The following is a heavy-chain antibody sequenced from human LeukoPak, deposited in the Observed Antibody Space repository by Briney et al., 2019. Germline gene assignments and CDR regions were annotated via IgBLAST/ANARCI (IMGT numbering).Heavy chain of an antibody. Sequence: GGSLRLSCAASGFTFSTYEMNWVRQAPGKGLEWVSYISTSGSPIYYADSVKGRFTISRDNARNSLYLQMNSLRADDTAVYYCARDENYVHGTTDYWGQGTLVTVSS. D-gene: IGHD3-10*02. CDR1: GFTFSTYE. J-gene: IGHJ4*02. V-gene: IGHV3-48*03. CDR2: ISTSGSPI. CDR3: ARDENYVHGTTDY.